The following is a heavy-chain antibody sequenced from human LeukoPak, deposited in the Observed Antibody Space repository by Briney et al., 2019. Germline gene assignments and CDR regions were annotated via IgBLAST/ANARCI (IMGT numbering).Heavy chain of an antibody. CDR2: INHSGST. Sequence: KASETLSLTCAVYGGSFSGYYWSWIRQPPGKGLEWIGEINHSGSTNYNPSLKSRVSMSVDTSKNQFSLKLTSVTAADTAVYFCARNVRGGSTYLDYWGQGTLVTVSS. CDR1: GGSFSGYY. CDR3: ARNVRGGSTYLDY. J-gene: IGHJ4*02. D-gene: IGHD3-16*01. V-gene: IGHV4-34*01.